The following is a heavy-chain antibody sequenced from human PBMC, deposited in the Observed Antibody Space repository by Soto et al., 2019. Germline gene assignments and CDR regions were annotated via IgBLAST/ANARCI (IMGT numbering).Heavy chain of an antibody. V-gene: IGHV3-64*01. CDR3: ARAIYTMGSNWFDP. CDR1: GFTFSSYA. J-gene: IGHJ5*02. CDR2: ISSNGGST. D-gene: IGHD3-10*01. Sequence: PGGSLRLSCAASGFTFSSYAMHWVRQAPGKGLEYVSAISSNGGSTYYANSEKGRFTISRDNSKNTLYLQMGSLRAEDMAVYYCARAIYTMGSNWFDPWGQGTLVTVSS.